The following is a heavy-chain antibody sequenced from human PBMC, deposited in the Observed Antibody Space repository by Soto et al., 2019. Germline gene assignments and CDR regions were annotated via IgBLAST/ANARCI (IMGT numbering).Heavy chain of an antibody. D-gene: IGHD3-3*01. CDR3: AREERGYDFWSGYFGSPRYYYGMDV. J-gene: IGHJ6*02. V-gene: IGHV3-30*14. CDR2: ISYDGSNK. Sequence: QVQLVESGGGVVQPGRSLRLSCAASGFTFSSYAMHWVRQAPGKGLEWVAVISYDGSNKYYADSVKGRFTISRDNSKNTLYLQMNRLRAEDTAVYYCAREERGYDFWSGYFGSPRYYYGMDVWGQGTTVTVSS. CDR1: GFTFSSYA.